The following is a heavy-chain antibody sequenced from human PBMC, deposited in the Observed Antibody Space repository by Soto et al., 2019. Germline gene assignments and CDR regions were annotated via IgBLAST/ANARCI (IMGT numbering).Heavy chain of an antibody. CDR3: ARFVDYGDYFDY. Sequence: VSCSASGGTFSSYAISWVRQAPGQGLEWMGGIIPIFGTANYAQKFQGRVTITADESTSTAYMELSSLRSEDTAVYYCARFVDYGDYFDYWGQGTLVTVSS. J-gene: IGHJ4*02. D-gene: IGHD4-17*01. V-gene: IGHV1-69*01. CDR1: GGTFSSYA. CDR2: IIPIFGTA.